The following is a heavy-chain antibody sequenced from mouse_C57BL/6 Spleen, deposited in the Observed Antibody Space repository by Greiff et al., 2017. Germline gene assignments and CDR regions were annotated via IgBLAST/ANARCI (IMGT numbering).Heavy chain of an antibody. CDR2: IGPGSGST. D-gene: IGHD2-4*01. Sequence: VQLQQSGAELVKPGASVKISCKASGYTFTDYYINWVKQRPGQGLEWIGKIGPGSGSTYYNEKFKGKATLTADKASSTSYMQLSSLTSEDSAVYFGARVYDYDVWVAYWGQGTLVTVSA. J-gene: IGHJ3*01. CDR1: GYTFTDYY. V-gene: IGHV1-77*01. CDR3: ARVYDYDVWVAY.